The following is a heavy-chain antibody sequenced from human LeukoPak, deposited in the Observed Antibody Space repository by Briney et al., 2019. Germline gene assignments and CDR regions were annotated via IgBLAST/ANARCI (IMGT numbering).Heavy chain of an antibody. CDR1: GFTFSSYW. CDR2: IKQDGSEK. V-gene: IGHV3-7*01. J-gene: IGHJ4*02. D-gene: IGHD5-18*01. CDR3: ARARGGYSYGYCDY. Sequence: GGSLRLSCAASGFTFSSYWMSWVRQAPGKGLEWVANIKQDGSEKYYVDSVKGRFTISRDNAKNSLYLQMNSLRAEDTAVYYCARARGGYSYGYCDYWGQGTLVTVSS.